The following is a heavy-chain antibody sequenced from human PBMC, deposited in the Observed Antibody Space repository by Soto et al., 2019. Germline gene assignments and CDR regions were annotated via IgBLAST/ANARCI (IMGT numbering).Heavy chain of an antibody. Sequence: EVQLVESGGGLVKPGGSLRLSCAASGFTFSSYSMNWVRQAPGKGLEWVSSISSSSSYIYYADSVKGRFTISRDNAKNSLYLQMNSLRAEDTAVYYCARDQYHYDIYGGFDYWGQGTLVTVSS. CDR3: ARDQYHYDIYGGFDY. V-gene: IGHV3-21*01. CDR1: GFTFSSYS. CDR2: ISSSSSYI. D-gene: IGHD3-9*01. J-gene: IGHJ4*02.